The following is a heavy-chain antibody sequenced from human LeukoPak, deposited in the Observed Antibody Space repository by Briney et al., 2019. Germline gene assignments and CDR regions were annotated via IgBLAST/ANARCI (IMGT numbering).Heavy chain of an antibody. CDR3: ARLYCSNTSCLRNWFDP. J-gene: IGHJ5*02. D-gene: IGHD2-2*01. CDR1: GGSFSGYY. V-gene: IGHV4-34*01. CDR2: INHSGST. Sequence: SETLSLTCAVYGGSFSGYYWSWIRQPPGKGLEWIGEINHSGSTNYNPSLKSRVTISVDTSKNQFSLKLSSVTAADTAVYYCARLYCSNTSCLRNWFDPWGQGTLVTVSS.